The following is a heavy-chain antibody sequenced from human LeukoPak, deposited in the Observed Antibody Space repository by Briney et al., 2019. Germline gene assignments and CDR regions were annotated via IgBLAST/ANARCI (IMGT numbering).Heavy chain of an antibody. Sequence: SETLSLTCTVSGGSISSSSYYWGWIRQPPGRGLEWNGSIYYSESTYYNPSLKSRVTISVDTSKNQFSLKLSSVTAADTAVYYCASESSWFGELSPIGWLYPWGRGTLVTVSS. J-gene: IGHJ5*02. CDR2: IYYSEST. V-gene: IGHV4-39*01. D-gene: IGHD3-10*01. CDR3: ASESSWFGELSPIGWLYP. CDR1: GGSISSSSYY.